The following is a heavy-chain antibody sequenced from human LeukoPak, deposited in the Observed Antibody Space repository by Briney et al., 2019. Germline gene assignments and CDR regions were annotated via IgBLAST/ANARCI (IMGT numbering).Heavy chain of an antibody. J-gene: IGHJ5*02. CDR2: ISGSGGTT. CDR3: AKVWLTNWFDP. D-gene: IGHD6-19*01. Sequence: GGSLRLSCAASGFTFSNYAMSWVRQTPGKGLEWVSSISGSGGTTYYADSVKGRFTISRDNSKNTLYLQMNSLRAEDTAVYYCAKVWLTNWFDPWGQGTLVTVSS. CDR1: GFTFSNYA. V-gene: IGHV3-23*01.